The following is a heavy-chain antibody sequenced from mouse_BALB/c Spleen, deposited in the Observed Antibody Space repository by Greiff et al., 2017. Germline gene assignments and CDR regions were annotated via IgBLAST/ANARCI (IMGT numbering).Heavy chain of an antibody. Sequence: EVQGVESGGGLVKPGGSLKLSCAASGFTFSSYAMSWVRQTPEKRLEWVASISSGGSTYYPDSVKGRFTISRDNARNILYLQMSSLRSEDTAMYYCARGRGSSFYAMDYWGQGTSVTVSS. CDR2: ISSGGST. CDR3: ARGRGSSFYAMDY. J-gene: IGHJ4*01. D-gene: IGHD1-1*01. CDR1: GFTFSSYA. V-gene: IGHV5-6-5*01.